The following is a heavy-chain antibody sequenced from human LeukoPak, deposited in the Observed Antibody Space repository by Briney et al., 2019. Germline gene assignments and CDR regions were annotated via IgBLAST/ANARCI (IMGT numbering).Heavy chain of an antibody. V-gene: IGHV3-7*05. D-gene: IGHD1-14*01. CDR2: IKQDGSEK. CDR1: GFTLSSYW. CDR3: ARDNPQGYFDY. Sequence: PGGSLRLSCAASGFTLSSYWMTWVRQAPGKGLEWVANIKQDGSEKYYVDSVKGRFTISRDNAKNSLYLQMNSLRAEDTAVYYCARDNPQGYFDYWGQGTLVTVFS. J-gene: IGHJ4*02.